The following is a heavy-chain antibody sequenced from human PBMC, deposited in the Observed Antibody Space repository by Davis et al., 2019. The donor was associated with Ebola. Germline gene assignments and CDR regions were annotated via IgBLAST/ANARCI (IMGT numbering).Heavy chain of an antibody. V-gene: IGHV1-69*04. CDR2: IIPILDIA. CDR1: GGTFSSYG. CDR3: ARAAYCGGDCYSSE. Sequence: SVKVSCKASGGTFSSYGVSWLRQAPGQGLEWMGRIIPILDIANYAQKFQGRVTITADRSTSTAYMELSSLRSEDTALYYCARAAYCGGDCYSSEWGQGTLVTVSS. D-gene: IGHD2-21*02. J-gene: IGHJ4*02.